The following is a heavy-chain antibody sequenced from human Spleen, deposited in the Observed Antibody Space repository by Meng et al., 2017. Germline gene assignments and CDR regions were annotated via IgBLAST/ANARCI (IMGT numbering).Heavy chain of an antibody. V-gene: IGHV2-5*01. D-gene: IGHD3-22*01. CDR1: RFPLITCRES. CDR3: AREIQKYFLSSGPHFDY. J-gene: IGHJ4*02. Sequence: HIALNASVPTLLRPPQTLTLTAPFSRFPLITCRESVVSTRQPPRQPLEWLALIYCNDYKRYSPSLKSRLTITQDSSKNQVVLTMINLDPLDSATYDCAREIQKYFLSSGPHFDYWGQGTLVTVSS. CDR2: IYCNDYK.